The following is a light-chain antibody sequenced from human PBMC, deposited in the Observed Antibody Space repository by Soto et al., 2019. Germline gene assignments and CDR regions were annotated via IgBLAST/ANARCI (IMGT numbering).Light chain of an antibody. CDR3: QSYDRRLSGSTV. J-gene: IGLJ1*01. CDR2: DSN. Sequence: QSVLTQPPSVSGAPGQRGTISCSGSSSNIGAGYDVHWYQQLPGTAPKLLISDSNNRPSGVPDRFSGSKSGTSASLAITGVQAEDEADYYCQSYDRRLSGSTVFGTGTKVTVL. CDR1: SSNIGAGYD. V-gene: IGLV1-40*01.